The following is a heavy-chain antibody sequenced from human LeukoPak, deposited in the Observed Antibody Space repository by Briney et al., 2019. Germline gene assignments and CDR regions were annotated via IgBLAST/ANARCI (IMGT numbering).Heavy chain of an antibody. CDR2: IYYGGNT. D-gene: IGHD6-25*01. CDR1: RASISAYY. J-gene: IGHJ4*02. CDR3: ARSGITAAGIIDN. V-gene: IGHV4-59*01. Sequence: SETLSLTCTVSRASISAYYWALIRQPPGRGLEWIGYIYYGGNTNYNPSLKSRVTISMDTSKKEFSLKLTSVTAADTAVYFCARSGITAAGIIDNWGQGTLVTVSS.